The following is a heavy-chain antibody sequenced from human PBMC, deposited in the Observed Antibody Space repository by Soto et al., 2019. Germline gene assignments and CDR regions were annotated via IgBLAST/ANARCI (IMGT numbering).Heavy chain of an antibody. D-gene: IGHD3-3*01. CDR1: GYTFTSYA. V-gene: IGHV1-3*01. J-gene: IGHJ6*02. CDR2: INAGNGNT. CDR3: ACGGPAYYDFWSGYPTYYYYYYGMDV. Sequence: GASVKVSCKASGYTFTSYAMHWVRQAPGQRLEWMGWINAGNGNTKYSQKFQGRVTITRDTSASTAYMELSSLRSEDTAVYYCACGGPAYYDFWSGYPTYYYYYYGMDVWGQGTTVTVSS.